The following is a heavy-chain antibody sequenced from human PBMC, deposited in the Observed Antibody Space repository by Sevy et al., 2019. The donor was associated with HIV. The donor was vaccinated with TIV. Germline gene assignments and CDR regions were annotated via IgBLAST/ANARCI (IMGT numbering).Heavy chain of an antibody. D-gene: IGHD3-3*01. J-gene: IGHJ6*02. CDR3: ARAGRLRFLEWLPHYYYYYGMDV. CDR2: IWYDGSNK. V-gene: IGHV3-33*01. CDR1: GFTFSSYG. Sequence: GGSLRLSCAASGFTFSSYGMHWVRQAPGKGLEWVAVIWYDGSNKYYADSVKGRFTISRDNSKNTLYLQMNSLRAEDTAVYYCARAGRLRFLEWLPHYYYYYGMDVWGQGTTVTVSS.